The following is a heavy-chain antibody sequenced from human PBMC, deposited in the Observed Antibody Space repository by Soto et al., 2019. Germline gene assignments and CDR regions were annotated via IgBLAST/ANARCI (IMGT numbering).Heavy chain of an antibody. CDR2: IWYDGSNK. J-gene: IGHJ6*02. V-gene: IGHV3-33*01. D-gene: IGHD6-19*01. CDR3: AREGPSSGWYYYYYGMDV. Sequence: GGSLRLSCAASGFTFSSYGMHWVRQAPGKGLEWVAVIWYDGSNKYYADSVKGRFTISRDNSKNTLYLQMNSLRAEDTAVYYCAREGPSSGWYYYYYGMDVWGQGTTVTVSS. CDR1: GFTFSSYG.